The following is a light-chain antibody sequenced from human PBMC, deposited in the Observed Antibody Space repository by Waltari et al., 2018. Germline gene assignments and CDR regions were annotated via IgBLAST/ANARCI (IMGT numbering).Light chain of an antibody. CDR2: DVT. V-gene: IGLV2-14*03. CDR3: SSYTSSNTWV. J-gene: IGLJ3*02. Sequence: RAPKVMIYDVTTRPSGVSTRFSGSKSGSTASLTISGLQAEDEADYYCSSYTSSNTWVFGGGTKLTVL.